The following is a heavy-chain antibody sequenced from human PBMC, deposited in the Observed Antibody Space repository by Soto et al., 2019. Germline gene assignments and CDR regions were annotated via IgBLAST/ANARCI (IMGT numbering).Heavy chain of an antibody. CDR2: ISYDGSNK. CDR1: GFTFSSYD. Sequence: QVQLVESGGGVVQPGRSLRLSCAASGFTFSSYDMHWVRQAPGKGLEWVAVISYDGSNKYYADSVKGRFTIPRDNSKDTLYLQMNSLRAEDTAVYYCARSGFDYWGQGTLVNVSS. V-gene: IGHV3-30-3*01. J-gene: IGHJ4*02. CDR3: ARSGFDY.